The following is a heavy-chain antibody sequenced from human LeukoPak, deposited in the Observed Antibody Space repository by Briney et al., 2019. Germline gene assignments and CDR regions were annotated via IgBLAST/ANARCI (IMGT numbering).Heavy chain of an antibody. Sequence: GGSLRLSCAASGFTVSSNYMSWVRQAPGKGLEWVSVIYSGGTIYYADSVKGRFTISRDNAKNSLYLQMNSLRDEDTAVYYCARGCTGGSCFGDFDYWGQGTLGTVSS. J-gene: IGHJ4*02. CDR2: IYSGGTI. D-gene: IGHD2-15*01. V-gene: IGHV3-53*01. CDR3: ARGCTGGSCFGDFDY. CDR1: GFTVSSNY.